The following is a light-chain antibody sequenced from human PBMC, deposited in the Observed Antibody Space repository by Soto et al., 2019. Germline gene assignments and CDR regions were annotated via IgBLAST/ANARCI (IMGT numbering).Light chain of an antibody. CDR1: QHIGSW. J-gene: IGKJ1*01. Sequence: DIQMTQSPSTLSASVGDRVTITCRASQHIGSWLAWYQQRPGTAPKLLIYEASSLESGVPLRFSGSGSGTEFTLTISSLQPDDFATYYCQQYNYYWTFGQGTKADIK. CDR3: QQYNYYWT. CDR2: EAS. V-gene: IGKV1-5*03.